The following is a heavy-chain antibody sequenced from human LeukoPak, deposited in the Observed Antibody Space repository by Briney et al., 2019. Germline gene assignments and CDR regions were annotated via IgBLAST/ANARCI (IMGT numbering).Heavy chain of an antibody. CDR2: IRYDGSNK. CDR1: GFTFSSYG. J-gene: IGHJ4*02. Sequence: PGGSLRLSCAASGFTFSSYGMHWVRQAPGKGRGWVAFIRYDGSNKYYADSVKGRFTISRDNSKNTLYLQMNSLRAEDTAVYYCAKELRYFDWLSPFDYWGQGTLVTVSS. D-gene: IGHD3-9*01. CDR3: AKELRYFDWLSPFDY. V-gene: IGHV3-30*02.